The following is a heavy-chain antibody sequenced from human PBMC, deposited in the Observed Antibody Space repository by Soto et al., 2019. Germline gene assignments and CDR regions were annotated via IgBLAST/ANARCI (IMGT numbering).Heavy chain of an antibody. CDR1: GYTFTGYY. J-gene: IGHJ4*02. D-gene: IGHD4-17*01. CDR3: ATDYGDSSFDY. CDR2: INPNSGGT. V-gene: IGHV1-2*04. Sequence: ASVKVSCKASGYTFTGYYMHWVRQAPGQGLEWMGWINPNSGGTNYAQKFQGWVTTTRDTSISTAYMELSRLRSDDTAVYYCATDYGDSSFDYWGQGTLVTVSS.